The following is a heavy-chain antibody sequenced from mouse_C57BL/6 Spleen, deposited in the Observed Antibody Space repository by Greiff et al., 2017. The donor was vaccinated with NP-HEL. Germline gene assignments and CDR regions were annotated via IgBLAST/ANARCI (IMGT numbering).Heavy chain of an antibody. Sequence: QVQLQQSGAELVRPGASVKLSCKASGYTFTDYYINWVKQRPGQGLEWIARIYPGSGNTYYNEKFKGKATLTAEKSSSTAYMQLSSLTSEDSAVYFCARDGYSLYFDYWGQGTTLTVSS. CDR1: GYTFTDYY. CDR2: IYPGSGNT. D-gene: IGHD2-3*01. CDR3: ARDGYSLYFDY. V-gene: IGHV1-76*01. J-gene: IGHJ2*01.